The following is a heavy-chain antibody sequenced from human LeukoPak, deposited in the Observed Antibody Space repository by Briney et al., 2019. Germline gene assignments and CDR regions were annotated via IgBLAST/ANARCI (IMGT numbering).Heavy chain of an antibody. D-gene: IGHD1-26*01. V-gene: IGHV3-11*04. CDR2: IGSSSNTV. Sequence: PGGSLRLSCAASGFTFSDYYMTWVRQAPGKGLEWVSYIGSSSNTVYYADSVKGRLTVSRDNANNSLFVQMTNLRAEGTAAYYCARRAMGATSFDYWGQGTLVTVSS. CDR3: ARRAMGATSFDY. CDR1: GFTFSDYY. J-gene: IGHJ4*02.